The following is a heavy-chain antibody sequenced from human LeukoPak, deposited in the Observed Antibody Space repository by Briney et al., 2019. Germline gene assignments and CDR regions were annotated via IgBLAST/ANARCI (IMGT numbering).Heavy chain of an antibody. CDR1: GFTFSSYA. V-gene: IGHV3-23*01. Sequence: GGSLRLSCTASGFTFSSYAMNWVRQAPGRGLEWVSTIIGSGVTTYYADSVKGRFTISRDNSKNTLFLQMSSLRAEDAAVYYCAKDVGLWAVAGKGGSYWGQGTQVTVSS. J-gene: IGHJ4*02. CDR2: IIGSGVTT. CDR3: AKDVGLWAVAGKGGSY. D-gene: IGHD6-13*01.